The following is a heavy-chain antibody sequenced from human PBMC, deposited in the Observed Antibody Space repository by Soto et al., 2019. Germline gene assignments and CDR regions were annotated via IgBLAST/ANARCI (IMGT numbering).Heavy chain of an antibody. CDR1: GCSISGSGYW. V-gene: IGHV4-39*01. D-gene: IGHD6-13*01. J-gene: IGHJ4*02. Sequence: SETLSLTCTVSGCSISGSGYWWGWIRQPPGKGLEWIGSIYYTGSTYYNPSLKSRVIISVDTSKNQFSLRLSSVTAADTAVYYCARQIGRGSWSLDHWGQGTLVTVSS. CDR3: ARQIGRGSWSLDH. CDR2: IYYTGST.